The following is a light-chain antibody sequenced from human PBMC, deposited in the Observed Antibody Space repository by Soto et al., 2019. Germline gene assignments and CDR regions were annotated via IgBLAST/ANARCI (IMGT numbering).Light chain of an antibody. CDR3: SSYTSSITYV. CDR2: EVS. Sequence: QSVLAQPASVSGSPGQSITISCTGTISDVGRYNYVSWYQQHPGKAPKLMIYEVSNRPSGVSNRFSGSKSGNTASLTISGLQAEDEADYYCSSYTSSITYVFGTGTKLTV. V-gene: IGLV2-14*01. J-gene: IGLJ1*01. CDR1: ISDVGRYNY.